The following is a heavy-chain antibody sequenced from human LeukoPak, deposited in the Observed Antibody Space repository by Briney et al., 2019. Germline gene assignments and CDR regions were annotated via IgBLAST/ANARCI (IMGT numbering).Heavy chain of an antibody. Sequence: SQTLSLTCAISGDSVSNNSAAWNWIRQPPSRGLEWLGRTYYRSMWYNDYAASVKSRIIINPDTSKNHFSLQLNSVTPEDTAVYYCARGNTGDYSYSYYYMDVWGRGTTVTISS. CDR3: ARGNTGDYSYSYYYMDV. CDR2: TYYRSMWYN. D-gene: IGHD4-17*01. CDR1: GDSVSNNSAA. V-gene: IGHV6-1*01. J-gene: IGHJ6*03.